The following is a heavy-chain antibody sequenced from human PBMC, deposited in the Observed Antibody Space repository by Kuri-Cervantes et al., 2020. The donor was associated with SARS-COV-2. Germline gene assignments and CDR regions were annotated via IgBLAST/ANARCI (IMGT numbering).Heavy chain of an antibody. CDR1: GSTFSNSD. V-gene: IGHV3-19*01. D-gene: IGHD3-9*01. CDR2: VSWNGSRT. Sequence: ETLSLTCAASGSTFSNSDMNWVRQAPGKGLEWVSGVSWNGSRTHYADSVKGRFIISRDNSRNFLYQQMNSLRPEDMAVYYCAKADWANYYYYYGMDVWGQGTTVTVSS. J-gene: IGHJ6*02. CDR3: AKADWANYYYYYGMDV.